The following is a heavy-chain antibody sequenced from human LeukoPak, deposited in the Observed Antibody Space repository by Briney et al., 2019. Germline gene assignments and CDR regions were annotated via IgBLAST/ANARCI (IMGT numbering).Heavy chain of an antibody. V-gene: IGHV4-39*01. J-gene: IGHJ5*02. D-gene: IGHD3-10*02. CDR2: IFYSGST. CDR3: ARHPLKAYVSDWFDP. Sequence: GSLRLSCAASGFTFSSYDMNWVRQPPGKGLEWIASIFYSGSTYHNPSPKSRVTISVDTSKSQFSLKLSSVTAADTAVYFCARHPLKAYVSDWFDPWGQGTLVTVSS. CDR1: GFTFSSYD.